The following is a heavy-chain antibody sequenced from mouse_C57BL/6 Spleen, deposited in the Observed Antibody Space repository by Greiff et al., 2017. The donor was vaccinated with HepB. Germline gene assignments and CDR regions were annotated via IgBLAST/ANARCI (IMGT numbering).Heavy chain of an antibody. CDR2: IRLKSDNYAT. V-gene: IGHV6-3*01. CDR1: GFTFSNYW. J-gene: IGHJ2*01. CDR3: TYLLRGY. Sequence: EVQLQESGGGLVQPGGSMKLSCVASGFTFSNYWMNWVRQSPEKGLEWVAQIRLKSDNYATHYAESVKGRFTISRDDSKSSVYLQMNNLRAEDTGIYYCTYLLRGYWGQGTTLTVSS. D-gene: IGHD1-1*01.